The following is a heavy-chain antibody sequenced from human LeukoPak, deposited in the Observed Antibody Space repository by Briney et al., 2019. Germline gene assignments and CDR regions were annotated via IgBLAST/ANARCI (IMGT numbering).Heavy chain of an antibody. CDR1: GFTFSSYH. CDR3: AREVSQRLDH. CDR2: VSSDGNNK. Sequence: PGGSLRLSCAASGFTFSSYHMHWVRQAPGKGLEWVAAVSSDGNNKYSVDSVGGRFTFSRDNSKNTLYLQMNSLTVEDTAVYYCAREVSQRLDHWGQGTLVTVSS. J-gene: IGHJ4*02. V-gene: IGHV3-30*04.